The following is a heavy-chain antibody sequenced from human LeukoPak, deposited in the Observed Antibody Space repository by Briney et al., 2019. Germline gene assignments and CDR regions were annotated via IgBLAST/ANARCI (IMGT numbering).Heavy chain of an antibody. CDR2: IWYDGSNK. CDR3: TRDRRITFGGVIVIPQPPDY. Sequence: GGSLRLSCVVSGFNSEDHALHWVRQAPGKGLEWVAVIWYDGSNKYYADSVKGRFTISRDNSKNTLYLQMNSLRAEDTAVYYCTRDRRITFGGVIVIPQPPDYWGQGTLVTVSS. J-gene: IGHJ4*02. D-gene: IGHD3-16*02. CDR1: GFNSEDHA. V-gene: IGHV3-33*08.